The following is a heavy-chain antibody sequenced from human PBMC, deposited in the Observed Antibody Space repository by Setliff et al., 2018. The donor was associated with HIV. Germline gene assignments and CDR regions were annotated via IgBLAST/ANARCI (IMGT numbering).Heavy chain of an antibody. CDR1: GGSISRGSYY. CDR2: IYTSGGI. D-gene: IGHD6-13*01. Sequence: SETLSLTCTVSGGSISRGSYYWSWIRQPAGKGLEWIGRIYTSGGIHYNPSLKSRVTISVDTSKNQFSLKVSSVNAPDTAVYFCAREDGEYTSSPRWFDPWGQGTQVTVSS. J-gene: IGHJ5*02. CDR3: AREDGEYTSSPRWFDP. V-gene: IGHV4-61*02.